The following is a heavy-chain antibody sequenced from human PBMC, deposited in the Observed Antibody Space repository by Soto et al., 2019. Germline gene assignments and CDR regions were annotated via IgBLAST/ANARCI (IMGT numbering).Heavy chain of an antibody. D-gene: IGHD6-13*01. Sequence: SETLSLTCAVYGWSFSGYYWTWVGQPPGKGLEWIGEINHRGVTNYNPSLKSRVIISVDTSKNQFSLQLSSVTAADTAVYDCASWYHVLPQAYRGPGTLVPVSS. J-gene: IGHJ1*01. V-gene: IGHV4-34*01. CDR2: INHRGVT. CDR1: GWSFSGYY. CDR3: ASWYHVLPQAY.